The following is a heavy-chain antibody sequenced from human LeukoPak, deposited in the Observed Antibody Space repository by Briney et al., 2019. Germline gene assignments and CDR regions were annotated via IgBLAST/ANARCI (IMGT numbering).Heavy chain of an antibody. Sequence: GESLKISCKGSGYSFTSYWIGWVRQMPGKGLEWMGIIYPGDSDTRYSPSFQGQVTISADKSISTAYLQWSSLKASDTAMYYCATRGIVVVPAARGDDAFDIWGQGTMVTVSS. J-gene: IGHJ3*02. CDR1: GYSFTSYW. CDR2: IYPGDSDT. D-gene: IGHD2-2*01. CDR3: ATRGIVVVPAARGDDAFDI. V-gene: IGHV5-51*01.